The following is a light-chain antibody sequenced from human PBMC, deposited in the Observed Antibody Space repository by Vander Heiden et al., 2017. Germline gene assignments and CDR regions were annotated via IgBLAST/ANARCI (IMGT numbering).Light chain of an antibody. CDR3: SSYTTSKTVI. CDR1: SSDIGRYTF. CDR2: DVS. J-gene: IGLJ2*01. Sequence: QPALPQPASVSGSPGQSITISRTGTSSDIGRYTFVSWYQQHPGKAPKLFIYDVSHRPSGVSDRFSGSRSGNTASLSISGLQPEDEASYYCSSYTTSKTVIFGGGTELTVL. V-gene: IGLV2-14*03.